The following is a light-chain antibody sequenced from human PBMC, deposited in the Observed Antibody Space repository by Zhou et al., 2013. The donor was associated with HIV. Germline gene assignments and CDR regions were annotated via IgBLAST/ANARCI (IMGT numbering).Light chain of an antibody. V-gene: IGKV3D-15*01. Sequence: EIVMTQSPATLSVSPGERATLSCRASQSVSTNVAWFQLTPGQAPRLLIYGASTRATGIPARFSGSGSGGVFTLTISSLQSEDSAVYYCQQYDNWPPYTFGQGTKLEI. J-gene: IGKJ2*01. CDR1: QSVSTN. CDR3: QQYDNWPPYT. CDR2: GAS.